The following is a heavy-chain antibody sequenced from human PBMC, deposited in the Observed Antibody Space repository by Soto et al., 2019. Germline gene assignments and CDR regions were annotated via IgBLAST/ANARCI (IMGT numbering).Heavy chain of an antibody. V-gene: IGHV1-2*02. D-gene: IGHD6-13*01. CDR2: INPNSGGT. J-gene: IGHJ5*02. CDR3: ARDATYSSSWFDWFDP. CDR1: GYTLTGYY. Sequence: ASVKVSCQASGYTLTGYYMHWVRQAPGQGLEWMGWINPNSGGTNYAQKFQGRVTMTRDTSISTAYMELSRLRSDDTAVYYCARDATYSSSWFDWFDPWGQGTLVTVSS.